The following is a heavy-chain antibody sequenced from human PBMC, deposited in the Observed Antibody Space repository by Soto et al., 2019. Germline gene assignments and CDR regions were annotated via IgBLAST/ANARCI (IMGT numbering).Heavy chain of an antibody. CDR1: GYTFTNYG. V-gene: IGHV1-18*04. CDR2: IRPYNGNT. Sequence: ASVKVSCNASGYTFTNYGISWVRQAPGQRLEWMGWIRPYNGNTNHAQKLQGRVSMTTDTSTTTAYMELRSLRYDDTAVYYCARVVPGAEAWFGPWGQGTLVTVSS. J-gene: IGHJ5*02. D-gene: IGHD2-2*01. CDR3: ARVVPGAEAWFGP.